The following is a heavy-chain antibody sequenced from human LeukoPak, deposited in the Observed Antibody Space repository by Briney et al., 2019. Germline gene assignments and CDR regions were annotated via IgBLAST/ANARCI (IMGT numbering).Heavy chain of an antibody. Sequence: ASVKVSCKASGYTFTSYDINWVRQATGRGLEWMGWMNPNSGNTGYAQKFQDRVTMTRNTSIGTAYMELSSLRSEDTAVYYCARGTAHYDILTGYGYFDYWGQGTLVTVSS. D-gene: IGHD3-9*01. CDR3: ARGTAHYDILTGYGYFDY. V-gene: IGHV1-8*01. CDR1: GYTFTSYD. CDR2: MNPNSGNT. J-gene: IGHJ4*02.